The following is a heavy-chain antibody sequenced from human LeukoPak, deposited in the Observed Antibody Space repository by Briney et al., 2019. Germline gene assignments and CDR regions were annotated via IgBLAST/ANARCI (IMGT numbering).Heavy chain of an antibody. CDR2: FSASDGSA. CDR3: AKARMAEAGTGAFDV. CDR1: GFTLSSYG. D-gene: IGHD5-24*01. J-gene: IGHJ3*01. V-gene: IGHV3-23*01. Sequence: PGGSLRLSCAASGFTLSSYGMTWVRQAPGKGLEWVSAFSASDGSAQYAESVRGRFTISRDNSKNTLYLQMDSLRAEDTAVYYCAKARMAEAGTGAFDVWGQGATVTVSS.